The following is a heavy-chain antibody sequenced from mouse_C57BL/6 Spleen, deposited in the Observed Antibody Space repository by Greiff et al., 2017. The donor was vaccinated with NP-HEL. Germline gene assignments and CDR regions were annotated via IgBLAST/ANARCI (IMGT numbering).Heavy chain of an antibody. CDR2: ISSGSSTI. V-gene: IGHV5-17*01. Sequence: EVMLVESGGGLVKPGGSLKLSCAASGFTFSDYGMHWVRQAPEKGLEWVAYISSGSSTIYYADTVKGRFTISRDNAKNTLFLQMTSLRSEDTAMYYCARNYDGYYYVDYWGQGTTLTVSS. CDR1: GFTFSDYG. D-gene: IGHD2-3*01. J-gene: IGHJ2*01. CDR3: ARNYDGYYYVDY.